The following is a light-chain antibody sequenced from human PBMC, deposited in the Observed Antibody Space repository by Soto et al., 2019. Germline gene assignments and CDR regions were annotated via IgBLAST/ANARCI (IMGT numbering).Light chain of an antibody. CDR3: QQLNSCPLT. V-gene: IGKV1-8*01. CDR1: QGISSW. J-gene: IGKJ4*01. Sequence: AIRMTQSPSSLSASTGDRVTITCRASQGISSWLAWYQQKPGKAPKLLIYAASNLQLGVPSRFSGSGSGTDFTLTISSLQPDDFATYYCQQLNSCPLTFAGGTKVDIK. CDR2: AAS.